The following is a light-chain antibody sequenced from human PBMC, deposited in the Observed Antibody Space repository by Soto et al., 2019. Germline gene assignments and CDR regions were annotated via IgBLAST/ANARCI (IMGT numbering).Light chain of an antibody. V-gene: IGKV3-11*01. CDR2: DAS. Sequence: EIVMTQSPDTLSVSPGERATLSCRASQSISSSLAWYQQKPGQAPRLLIHDASNRATGIPARFSGSGSGTDFTLTISSLESEDFAVYYCQQRINWPLTFGGGTKVEIK. J-gene: IGKJ4*01. CDR1: QSISSS. CDR3: QQRINWPLT.